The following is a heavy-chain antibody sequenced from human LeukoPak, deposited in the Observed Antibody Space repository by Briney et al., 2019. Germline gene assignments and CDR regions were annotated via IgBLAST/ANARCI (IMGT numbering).Heavy chain of an antibody. Sequence: SETLSLTCAVYGGSFSGYYWSWIRQPPGKGPEWIGEINHSGSTNYNPSLKSRVTISVDTSKNQFSLKLSSVTAADTAVYYCARGGIVYCSSTSCYRGKTVDYWGQGTLVTVSS. V-gene: IGHV4-34*01. CDR2: INHSGST. J-gene: IGHJ4*02. CDR3: ARGGIVYCSSTSCYRGKTVDY. D-gene: IGHD2-2*02. CDR1: GGSFSGYY.